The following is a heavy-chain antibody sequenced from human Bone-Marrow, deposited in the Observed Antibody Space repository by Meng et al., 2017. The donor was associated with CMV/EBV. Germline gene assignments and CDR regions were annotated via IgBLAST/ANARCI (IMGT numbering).Heavy chain of an antibody. CDR2: IYYSGST. V-gene: IGHV4-59*01. Sequence: GSLRLSCTVSGGSISSYYWSWIRQPPGKGLEWIGYIYYSGSTNYNPSLKSRVTISVDTSKNQFSLKLSSVTAADTAVYYCARRGASIVVVPAARQRGYYYGMDVWGQGTTVTVS. CDR3: ARRGASIVVVPAARQRGYYYGMDV. CDR1: GGSISSYY. J-gene: IGHJ6*02. D-gene: IGHD2-2*01.